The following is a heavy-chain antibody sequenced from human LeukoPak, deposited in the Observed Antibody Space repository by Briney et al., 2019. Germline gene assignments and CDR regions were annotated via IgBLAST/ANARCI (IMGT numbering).Heavy chain of an antibody. CDR3: ARVSSSSSLGIDY. D-gene: IGHD6-6*01. CDR2: IYYSGST. J-gene: IGHJ4*02. CDR1: GGSISSSSYY. Sequence: PSETLSLTCTVSGGSISSSSYYRGWIRQPPGKGLEWIGSIYYSGSTYYNPSLKSRVTISVDTSKNQFSLKLSSVTAADTAVYYCARVSSSSSLGIDYWGQGTLVTVSS. V-gene: IGHV4-39*07.